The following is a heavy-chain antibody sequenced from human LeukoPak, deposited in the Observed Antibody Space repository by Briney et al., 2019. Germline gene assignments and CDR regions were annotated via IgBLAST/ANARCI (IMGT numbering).Heavy chain of an antibody. D-gene: IGHD6-19*01. CDR1: GFTFSSYG. CDR2: ISYDGSNK. Sequence: GGSLRLSCAASGFTFSSYGMHWVRQAPGKGLEWVAVISYDGSNKYYADSVKGRFTISRDNSKNTLYLQMNSLRAEDTAVYYCAKGLSSGWHLYYYYGMDVWGQGTTVTVSS. CDR3: AKGLSSGWHLYYYYGMDV. V-gene: IGHV3-30*18. J-gene: IGHJ6*02.